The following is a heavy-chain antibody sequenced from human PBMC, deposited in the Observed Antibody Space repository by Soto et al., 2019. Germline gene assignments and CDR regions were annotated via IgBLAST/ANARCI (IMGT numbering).Heavy chain of an antibody. CDR2: ISATGGSA. CDR1: GFTFSSYA. CDR3: AKGTTAVYCFDF. J-gene: IGHJ4*02. D-gene: IGHD2-15*01. Sequence: PGGSLRLSCAASGFTFSSYAMSWVRQAPGKGLEWVSAISATGGSAFYADYVKGRFTISRDNSKNTVFLQIDSLVTEDTAVYYCAKGTTAVYCFDFWGQGTLVTVS. V-gene: IGHV3-23*01.